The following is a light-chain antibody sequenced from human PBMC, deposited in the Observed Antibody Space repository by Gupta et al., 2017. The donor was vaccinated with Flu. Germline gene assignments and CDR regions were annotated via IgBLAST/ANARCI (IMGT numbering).Light chain of an antibody. V-gene: IGLV3-21*02. J-gene: IGLJ2*01. Sequence: SYVLTQPPSVSVAPGQTARITCGGNNIGSKSVHWYQQKPGQAPVLVVHDDSDRPSGIPERFSGSNSGNTATLTISRVGAGDEADYYCQVWDSSSDHVVFGGGTKLTVL. CDR2: DDS. CDR1: NIGSKS. CDR3: QVWDSSSDHVV.